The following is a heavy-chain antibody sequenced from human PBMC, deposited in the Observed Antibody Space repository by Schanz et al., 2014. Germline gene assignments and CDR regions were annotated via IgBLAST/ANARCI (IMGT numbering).Heavy chain of an antibody. V-gene: IGHV1-3*01. CDR2: INVGNGNM. D-gene: IGHD3-9*01. CDR1: GYTFTSYS. Sequence: QVQLVQSGAEVKKPGASVKVSCKASGYTFTSYSIHWVRQAPGQGLEWMGWINVGNGNMKYSQKFQGRVTITRDTSASTAYMELTSLRSEDTAVYFCAFDRDDAYDIWGQGTTVTVSS. J-gene: IGHJ3*02. CDR3: AFDRDDAYDI.